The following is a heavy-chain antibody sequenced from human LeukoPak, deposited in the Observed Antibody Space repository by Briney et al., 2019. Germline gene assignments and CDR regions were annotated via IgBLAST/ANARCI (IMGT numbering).Heavy chain of an antibody. CDR1: GGPFSDYY. CDR3: VRESVIIPD. CDR2: IKDTGRT. J-gene: IGHJ4*02. V-gene: IGHV4-34*01. Sequence: SETLSLTCAVSGGPFSDYYWSWVRQPPGKGLEWIGEIKDTGRTNYNPSLKSRVTISADTSKNEFSLKLTSVTVADTAVYYCVRESVIIPDWGQGTLVTVSS. D-gene: IGHD4-23*01.